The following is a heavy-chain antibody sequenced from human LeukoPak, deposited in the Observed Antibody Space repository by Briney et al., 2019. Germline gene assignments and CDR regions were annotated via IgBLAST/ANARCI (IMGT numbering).Heavy chain of an antibody. CDR3: ARTYSSSSCFMDV. CDR2: GHYSGST. J-gene: IGHJ6*03. Sequence: PSETLSLTCAVSGVAINSHWWSWSRQSPGKGLEWIAYGHYSGSTNYNPSLKSRVTISVDSSENQFSLKLTSVTAADTAIYYCARTYSSSSCFMDVWGKGTTVTVSS. V-gene: IGHV4-59*11. D-gene: IGHD6-6*01. CDR1: GVAINSHW.